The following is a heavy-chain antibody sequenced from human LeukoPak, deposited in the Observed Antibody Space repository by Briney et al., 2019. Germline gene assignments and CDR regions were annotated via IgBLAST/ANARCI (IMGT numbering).Heavy chain of an antibody. J-gene: IGHJ4*02. CDR1: GFTFSNCW. CDR2: IYYSGNT. Sequence: GSLRLSCAASGFTFSNCWMTWVRQPPGKGLEWIGSIYYSGNTYYNPSLKSRVTISVDTSKNQFSLKLSSVTAADTAVYYCAREGGEGSGWDFDSWGQGTLVTVSS. CDR3: AREGGEGSGWDFDS. V-gene: IGHV4-4*02. D-gene: IGHD6-19*01.